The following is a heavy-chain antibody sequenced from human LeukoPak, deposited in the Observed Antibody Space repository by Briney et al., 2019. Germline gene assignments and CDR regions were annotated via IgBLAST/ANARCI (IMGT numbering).Heavy chain of an antibody. J-gene: IGHJ5*02. V-gene: IGHV4-61*01. D-gene: IGHD2-2*02. CDR3: ASLYCSGTSCYMDP. CDR2: TYYSGSS. CDR1: GGSVSRGSYY. Sequence: SETLSLTCTVSGGSVSRGSYYWSWIRQPPGKGLEWIGYTYYSGSSNYNPSLKSRVTISLDTSKNQFSLKLRSVTAADTAVFYCASLYCSGTSCYMDPWGQGTLVTVSS.